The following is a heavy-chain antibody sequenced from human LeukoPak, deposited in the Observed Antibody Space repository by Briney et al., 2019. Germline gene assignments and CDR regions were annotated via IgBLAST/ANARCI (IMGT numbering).Heavy chain of an antibody. D-gene: IGHD3-10*01. CDR1: GFTFSSYA. V-gene: IGHV3-64*01. CDR3: ARFYGWLDY. J-gene: IGHJ4*02. CDR2: ISSNGGST. Sequence: PGGSLRLSCAASGFTFSSYAMHWVRQAPGKGLEYVSAISSNGGSTYYANSVKGRFTISRDNSKNTLYLQMGSLRAEDMAVYYCARFYGWLDYWGQGTLVTVSS.